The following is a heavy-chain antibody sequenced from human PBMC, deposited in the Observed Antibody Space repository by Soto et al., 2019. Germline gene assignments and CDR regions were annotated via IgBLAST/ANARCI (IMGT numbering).Heavy chain of an antibody. J-gene: IGHJ4*02. CDR3: ARVAGSPDY. CDR1: GYSFTTYD. Sequence: QVQLVQSGPEVKKPGASVKVSCKASGYSFTTYDFNWVRQAPGQGLEWMGWLNPKSGMTGSAQKFQGRVTLTRVSSISTVYMELSSLTSEDTAVYYCARVAGSPDYWGQGTLVTVSS. V-gene: IGHV1-8*01. CDR2: LNPKSGMT. D-gene: IGHD1-26*01.